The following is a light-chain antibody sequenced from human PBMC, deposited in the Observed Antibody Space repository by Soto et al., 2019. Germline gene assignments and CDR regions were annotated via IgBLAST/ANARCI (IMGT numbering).Light chain of an antibody. CDR3: SLYTNSSTYV. V-gene: IGLV2-18*01. Sequence: QSVLTQPPSVSGSPGQSVTISCTGTSSDVGSYNRVSWYQQPPGTAPKLMIYEVSNRPSGVPDRFSGSKSGNTASLTISGLQAEDEADYYCSLYTNSSTYVLGTGTKVTVL. CDR2: EVS. J-gene: IGLJ1*01. CDR1: SSDVGSYNR.